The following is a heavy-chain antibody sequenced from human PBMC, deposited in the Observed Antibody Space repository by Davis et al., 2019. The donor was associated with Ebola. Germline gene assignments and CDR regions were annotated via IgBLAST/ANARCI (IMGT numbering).Heavy chain of an antibody. Sequence: SAQVSCKASPGPIISYAISWGGQAPRQGLEWMGGIIPIFGTANYAQKFQGRVTITADESTSTAYMELISLRSEDTAVYYCASRDGQDHYGMDVWGQGTTVTVSS. CDR2: IIPIFGTA. CDR1: PGPIISYA. V-gene: IGHV1-69*13. CDR3: ASRDGQDHYGMDV. D-gene: IGHD5-24*01. J-gene: IGHJ6*02.